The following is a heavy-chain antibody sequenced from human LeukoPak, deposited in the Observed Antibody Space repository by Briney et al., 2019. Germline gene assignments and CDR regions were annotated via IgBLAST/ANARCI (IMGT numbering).Heavy chain of an antibody. V-gene: IGHV3-74*01. CDR2: INSDGSST. J-gene: IGHJ6*02. D-gene: IGHD3-3*01. CDR1: GFTFSSYW. Sequence: GGSLRLSCAASGFTFSSYWMHWVRQAPGKGLVWVSRINSDGSSTSYADSVKGRFTISRDNAKNTLYLQMNSLRAEDTAVYYCARYNSVDFWSGYRYYYGMDVWGQGTTVTVSS. CDR3: ARYNSVDFWSGYRYYYGMDV.